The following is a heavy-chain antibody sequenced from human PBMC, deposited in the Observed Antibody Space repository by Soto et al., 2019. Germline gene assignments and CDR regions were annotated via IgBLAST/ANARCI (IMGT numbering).Heavy chain of an antibody. CDR2: IYYSGST. CDR3: ARRWGYYGMDV. CDR1: GGSISSSSYY. Sequence: QLQLQESGPGLVKPSETLSLTCTVSGGSISSSSYYWGWIRQPPGKGLEWIGSIYYSGSTYYNPSLKSRVTISVDTSKNQFSLKLSSVTAADTAVYYCARRWGYYGMDVWGQGTTVTVSS. J-gene: IGHJ6*02. V-gene: IGHV4-39*01. D-gene: IGHD3-16*01.